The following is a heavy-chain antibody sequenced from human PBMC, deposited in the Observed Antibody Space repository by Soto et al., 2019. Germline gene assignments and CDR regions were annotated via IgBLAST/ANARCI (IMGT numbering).Heavy chain of an antibody. Sequence: ASGPTLVNPTQTLTLTCTFSGFSLSTSGMCVSWIRQPPGKALEWLALIDWDDDKYYSTSLKTRLTISKDTSKNQVVLTMTNMDPVDTATYYCARIRTNGYRSGWPPFDYWGQGTLVTVSS. CDR3: ARIRTNGYRSGWPPFDY. CDR2: IDWDDDK. CDR1: GFSLSTSGMC. J-gene: IGHJ4*02. V-gene: IGHV2-70*01. D-gene: IGHD6-19*01.